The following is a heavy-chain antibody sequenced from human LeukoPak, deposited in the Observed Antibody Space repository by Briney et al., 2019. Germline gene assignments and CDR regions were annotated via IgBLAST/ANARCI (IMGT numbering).Heavy chain of an antibody. CDR3: ARDPLVYCSSTSCYPIGDDAFDI. CDR2: ISAYNGNT. D-gene: IGHD2-2*01. Sequence: ASVKVSCKASGYTFTSYGISWVRQAPGQGLEWMGWISAYNGNTNYAQKLQGRVTMTTDTSTSTAYMELRSLRSDDTAVYYCARDPLVYCSSTSCYPIGDDAFDIWGQGTMVTVPS. V-gene: IGHV1-18*01. J-gene: IGHJ3*02. CDR1: GYTFTSYG.